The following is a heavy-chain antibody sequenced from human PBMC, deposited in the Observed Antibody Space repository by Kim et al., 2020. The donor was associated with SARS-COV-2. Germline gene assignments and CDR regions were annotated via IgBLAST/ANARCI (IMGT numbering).Heavy chain of an antibody. CDR2: TRNKANSYTT. V-gene: IGHV3-72*01. Sequence: GGSLRLSCAASGFTFSDHYMDWVRQAPGKGLEWVGRTRNKANSYTTEYAASVKGRFTISRDDSKNSLYLQMNSLKTEDTAVYYCARASGGSSWYYFDYWGQGTLVTVSS. J-gene: IGHJ4*02. CDR1: GFTFSDHY. D-gene: IGHD6-13*01. CDR3: ARASGGSSWYYFDY.